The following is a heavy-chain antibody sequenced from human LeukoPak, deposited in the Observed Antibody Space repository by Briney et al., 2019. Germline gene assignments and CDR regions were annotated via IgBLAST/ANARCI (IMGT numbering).Heavy chain of an antibody. D-gene: IGHD5-12*01. Sequence: GGSLRLSCAASGFTFSSYTMHWVRQGPGKGLEGVAVISYDGSNKYYADSVKGRFTISRDNSKNTLYLQMNSLRAEDTAVYYCARDLGESGYAALDYWGQGTLVTVSS. J-gene: IGHJ4*02. CDR3: ARDLGESGYAALDY. V-gene: IGHV3-30-3*01. CDR1: GFTFSSYT. CDR2: ISYDGSNK.